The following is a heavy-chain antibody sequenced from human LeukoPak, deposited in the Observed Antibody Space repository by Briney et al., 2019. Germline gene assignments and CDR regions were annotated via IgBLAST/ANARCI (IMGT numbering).Heavy chain of an antibody. CDR2: IYYSGST. D-gene: IGHD5-18*01. Sequence: PSETLSLTCTLSGGSLSSYYWSWIRQSPGKGLEWIGYIYYSGSTNYNPSLKSRVTISVDTSKNQFTLKLSPVTAADTAVYYCARLHDGYRYGADYWGQGTLVTAS. J-gene: IGHJ4*02. V-gene: IGHV4-59*08. CDR1: GGSLSSYY. CDR3: ARLHDGYRYGADY.